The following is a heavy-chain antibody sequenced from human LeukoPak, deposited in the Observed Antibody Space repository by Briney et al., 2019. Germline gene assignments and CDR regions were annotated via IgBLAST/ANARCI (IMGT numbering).Heavy chain of an antibody. J-gene: IGHJ4*02. Sequence: GGSLRLSCAASGFIFSSYAMSWVRQAPGKGLEWVSTISGGGDYTFYADSVKGRFTVSRENSKNTLFVQMNSLRADDTAVYYCVKVGSNYGDPKDYWGQGTLVSVTS. V-gene: IGHV3-23*01. D-gene: IGHD4-17*01. CDR3: VKVGSNYGDPKDY. CDR2: ISGGGDYT. CDR1: GFIFSSYA.